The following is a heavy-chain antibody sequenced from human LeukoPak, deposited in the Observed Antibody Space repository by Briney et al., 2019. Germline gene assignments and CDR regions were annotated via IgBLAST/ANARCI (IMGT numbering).Heavy chain of an antibody. CDR2: IKQDGSDK. CDR1: GFTFSSYW. CDR3: ATSRTNDY. V-gene: IGHV3-7*03. D-gene: IGHD1-14*01. J-gene: IGHJ4*01. Sequence: PGGSLRLSCAASGFTFSSYWMSWVRQAPGKGLEWVAIIKQDGSDKYYVDSVKGRLAISRDNAEKSLYLQMNSLRAEDTAVYYCATSRTNDYWGHGTLVTVSS.